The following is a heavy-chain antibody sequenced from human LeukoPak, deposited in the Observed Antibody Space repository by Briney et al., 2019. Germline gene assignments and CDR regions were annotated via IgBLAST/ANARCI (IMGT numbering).Heavy chain of an antibody. CDR3: ARSYGSGSYYNENFDY. CDR2: ISAYNGNT. V-gene: IGHV1-18*01. J-gene: IGHJ4*02. CDR1: GYTFTSYG. D-gene: IGHD3-10*01. Sequence: ASVKVFCKASGYTFTSYGIGWVRQAPGQGLEWMGWISAYNGNTNYAQKLQGRVTMTTDTSTSTAYMELRSLRSDDTAVYYCARSYGSGSYYNENFDYWGQGTLVTVSS.